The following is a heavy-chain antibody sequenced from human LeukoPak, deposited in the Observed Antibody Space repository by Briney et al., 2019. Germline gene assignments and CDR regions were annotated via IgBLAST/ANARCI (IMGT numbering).Heavy chain of an antibody. CDR1: GGTFSSYA. Sequence: ASVKVSCKASGGTFSSYAISWVRQAPGQGLEWMGRIIPIFGIANYAQKLQGRVTITADKSTSTAYMELSSLRSEDTAVYYCARSLPYYYDSSGSPSGLDYWGQGTLVTVSS. CDR3: ARSLPYYYDSSGSPSGLDY. D-gene: IGHD3-22*01. CDR2: IIPIFGIA. V-gene: IGHV1-69*04. J-gene: IGHJ4*02.